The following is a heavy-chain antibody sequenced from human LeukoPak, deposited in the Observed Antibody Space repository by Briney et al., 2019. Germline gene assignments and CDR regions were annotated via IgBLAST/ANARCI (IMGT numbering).Heavy chain of an antibody. CDR2: IYYSGST. V-gene: IGHV4-61*01. Sequence: SETLSLTGTVSGGSVSSGSCYWSWIRQPPGKELEWIGYIYYSGSTNYNPSLKSRVTISVDTSKNQFSLKLSSVTAADTAVYYCARGNDVLTSWGQGTLVTVSS. D-gene: IGHD3-9*01. CDR3: ARGNDVLTS. J-gene: IGHJ5*02. CDR1: GGSVSSGSCY.